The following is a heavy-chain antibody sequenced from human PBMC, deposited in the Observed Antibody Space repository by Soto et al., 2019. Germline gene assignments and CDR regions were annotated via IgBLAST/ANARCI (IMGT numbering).Heavy chain of an antibody. Sequence: ASVKVSCKASGYTFISYSMYWVRQAPGQRLEWMGWINAGNGNTKYSQKFQGRVSITRDTSASTAYMELSSLRSEDTAVYYCARWRDAVATHASWGQGTMVIVYS. V-gene: IGHV1-3*01. CDR1: GYTFISYS. D-gene: IGHD5-12*01. CDR3: ARWRDAVATHAS. CDR2: INAGNGNT. J-gene: IGHJ5*02.